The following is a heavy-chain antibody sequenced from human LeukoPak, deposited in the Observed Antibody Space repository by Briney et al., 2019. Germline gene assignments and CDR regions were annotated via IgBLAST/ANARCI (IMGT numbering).Heavy chain of an antibody. D-gene: IGHD3-3*01. V-gene: IGHV3-30*02. J-gene: IGHJ4*02. CDR1: GFIFSSYG. CDR3: AKDHDDFPGSGY. Sequence: GGSLGLSCAASGFIFSSYGMHWVRQAPGKGLEWVAFIRYDGSNKYYADSVKGRFTISRDNSKNTLYLQMNSLRAEDTAVYYCAKDHDDFPGSGYWGQGTLVTVSS. CDR2: IRYDGSNK.